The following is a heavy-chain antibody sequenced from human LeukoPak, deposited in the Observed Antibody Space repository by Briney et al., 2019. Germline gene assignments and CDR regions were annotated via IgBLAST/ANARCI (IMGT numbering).Heavy chain of an antibody. Sequence: VASVKVSCKASGYTFTSYGISWVRQAPGQGLEWMGWISAYNGNTNYAQKLQGRVTMTTDTSTSTAYMELSSLRSEDTAVYYCARRRSYYDSSGYTFDIWGQGTMVTVSS. J-gene: IGHJ3*02. CDR3: ARRRSYYDSSGYTFDI. D-gene: IGHD3-22*01. CDR2: ISAYNGNT. CDR1: GYTFTSYG. V-gene: IGHV1-18*01.